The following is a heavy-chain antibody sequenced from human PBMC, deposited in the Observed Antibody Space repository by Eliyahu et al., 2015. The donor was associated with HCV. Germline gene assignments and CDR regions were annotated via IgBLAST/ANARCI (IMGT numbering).Heavy chain of an antibody. Sequence: LVQSGAEVKKPGSSVKVSCKASGGTFSSYAISWVRQAPGQGLEWMGRIIPILGIANYAQKFQGRVTITADKSTSTAYMELSSLRSEDTAVYYCARESLGALPRFGEAGWVESATLDYWGQGTLVTVSS. D-gene: IGHD3-16*01. CDR1: GGTFSSYA. J-gene: IGHJ4*02. CDR3: ARESLGALPRFGEAGWVESATLDY. V-gene: IGHV1-69*04. CDR2: IIPILGIA.